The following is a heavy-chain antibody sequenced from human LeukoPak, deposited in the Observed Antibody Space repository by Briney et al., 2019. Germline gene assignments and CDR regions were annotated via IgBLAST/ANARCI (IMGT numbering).Heavy chain of an antibody. V-gene: IGHV4-61*08. CDR3: ARNGGSYHVPLFDY. Sequence: PSETLSLTCTVSGGSISSGDYYWSWIRQPPGKGLEWIGYIYYSGSTNYNPSLKSRVTISVDTSKNQFSLKLSSVTAADTAVYYCARNGGSYHVPLFDYWGQGTLVTVSS. J-gene: IGHJ4*02. CDR1: GGSISSGDYY. CDR2: IYYSGST. D-gene: IGHD1-26*01.